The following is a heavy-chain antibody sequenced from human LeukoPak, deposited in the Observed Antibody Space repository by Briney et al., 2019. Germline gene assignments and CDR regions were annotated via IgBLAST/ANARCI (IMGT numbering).Heavy chain of an antibody. D-gene: IGHD6-13*01. V-gene: IGHV3-74*01. CDR1: GVTVSSHW. CDR2: IDDDGSGT. CDR3: ARGSSNWYNAYDI. Sequence: GGSLRLSCEVSGVTVSSHWMHCVRQAPGKGLVWVSRIDDDGSGTNYADFVKGRFTISRDNAKNTLYLKMKSLRVEDTAVYYCARGSSNWYNAYDIWGQGTMVTVSS. J-gene: IGHJ3*02.